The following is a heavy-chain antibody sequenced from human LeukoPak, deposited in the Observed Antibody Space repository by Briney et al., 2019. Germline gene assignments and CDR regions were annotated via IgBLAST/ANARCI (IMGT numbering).Heavy chain of an antibody. CDR2: INSDGSST. D-gene: IGHD3-10*01. V-gene: IGHV3-74*01. CDR3: AKVAKYYYGSETYYFFEH. J-gene: IGHJ4*02. CDR1: GFTFSSYW. Sequence: GGSLRLSCAASGFTFSSYWMHWVRQAPGKGLVWVSRINSDGSSTSYADSVKGRFTISRDNAKNSLYLQMNSLRVEDTAVYYCAKVAKYYYGSETYYFFEHWGQGTPVTASS.